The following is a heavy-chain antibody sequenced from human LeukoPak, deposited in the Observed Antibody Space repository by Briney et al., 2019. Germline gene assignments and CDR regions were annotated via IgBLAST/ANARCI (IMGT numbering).Heavy chain of an antibody. CDR1: GFTFSSYA. V-gene: IGHV3-23*01. CDR3: AKGLVDYYDSSGYQEYYFDY. CDR2: ISGSGGST. J-gene: IGHJ4*02. D-gene: IGHD3-22*01. Sequence: GGSPRLSCAASGFTFSSYAMSWVRQAPGKGLEWVSAISGSGGSTYYADSVKGRFTISRDNSKNTLYLQMNSLRAEDTAVYYCAKGLVDYYDSSGYQEYYFDYWGQGTLVTVSS.